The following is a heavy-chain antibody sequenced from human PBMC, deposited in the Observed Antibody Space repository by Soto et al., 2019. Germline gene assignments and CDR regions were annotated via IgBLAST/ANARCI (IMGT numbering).Heavy chain of an antibody. CDR1: GYTFTSYA. CDR2: INAGNGNT. CDR3: ARDRRSSRDYYYGMDV. D-gene: IGHD6-13*01. V-gene: IGHV1-3*01. J-gene: IGHJ6*02. Sequence: ASVKVSCKASGYTFTSYAMHWVRQAPGQRLEWMGWINAGNGNTKYSQKFQGRVTITRDTSASTAYMELSSLRSEDTAVYYCARDRRSSRDYYYGMDVWGQGTTVTVSS.